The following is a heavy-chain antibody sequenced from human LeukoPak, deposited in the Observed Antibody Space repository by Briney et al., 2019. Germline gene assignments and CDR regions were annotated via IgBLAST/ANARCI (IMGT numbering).Heavy chain of an antibody. CDR2: ISGSGGST. D-gene: IGHD1-26*01. J-gene: IGHJ5*02. CDR1: GFTFSSYA. Sequence: GGSLRLSCAASGFTFSSYAMSWVRQAPGMGLECVSAISGSGGSTYYADSVKGRFTISRDNSKNTLYLQMNGLRAEDTAVYYCAKDLSELYNWFDPWGQGTLVTVYS. CDR3: AKDLSELYNWFDP. V-gene: IGHV3-23*01.